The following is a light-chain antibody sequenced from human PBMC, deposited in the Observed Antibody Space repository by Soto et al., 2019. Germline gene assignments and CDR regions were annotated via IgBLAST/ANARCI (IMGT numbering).Light chain of an antibody. CDR2: DNN. V-gene: IGLV1-51*01. CDR1: SSNIGNNY. CDR3: GTWDSSLSAAV. J-gene: IGLJ7*01. Sequence: QPVLTQPPSVSAAPGQKVTISCSGSSSNIGNNYVSWYQQLPGTAPKLLIYDNNKRPSGIPDRFSGSKSGTSATLGITGLQTGDEADFYCGTWDSSLSAAVFGGGPLLTVL.